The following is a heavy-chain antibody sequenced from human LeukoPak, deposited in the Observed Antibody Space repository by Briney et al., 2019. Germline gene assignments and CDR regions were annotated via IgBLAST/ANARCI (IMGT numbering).Heavy chain of an antibody. J-gene: IGHJ4*02. V-gene: IGHV4-59*01. CDR1: GGSISGFH. CDR2: IYYSGST. D-gene: IGHD3-10*01. CDR3: ARPYYGSGSLNY. Sequence: SETLSLTCTVSGGSISGFHWSWIRQPPGKGLEWIGYIYYSGSTNYNPSLKSRVTISVDTSKNQFSLKLTSVTAADTAVYYCARPYYGSGSLNYWGQGTLVTVSS.